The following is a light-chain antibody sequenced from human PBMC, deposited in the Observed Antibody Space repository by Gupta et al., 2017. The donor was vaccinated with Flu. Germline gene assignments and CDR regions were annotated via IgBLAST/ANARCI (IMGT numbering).Light chain of an antibody. V-gene: IGLV6-57*01. CDR3: QSYDGGTRAVV. CDR1: SGSIATTY. Sequence: NFMLTQPHSVSDSPGTTVTIPCTRSSGSIATTYEQWYQQRPGSSPNTVIFEDDRRPSGVPDRFSGSIDSSSNTASLTISGLKTEDEADYFCQSYDGGTRAVVFGGGTKLTVL. J-gene: IGLJ2*01. CDR2: EDD.